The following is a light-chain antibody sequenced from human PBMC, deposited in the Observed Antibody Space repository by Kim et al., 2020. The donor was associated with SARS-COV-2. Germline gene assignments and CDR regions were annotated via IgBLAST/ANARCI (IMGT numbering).Light chain of an antibody. Sequence: QSALTQPASVSGSPGQSITISCAGSSSDIGKYNYVSWYQQRPGDPPKLIIYDVNNRPSGASSRFSGSKSGNTASLTVSGLQAADEADYYCRSFTSSYTYVFGTGTKVTVL. J-gene: IGLJ1*01. CDR1: SSDIGKYNY. CDR3: RSFTSSYTYV. CDR2: DVN. V-gene: IGLV2-14*03.